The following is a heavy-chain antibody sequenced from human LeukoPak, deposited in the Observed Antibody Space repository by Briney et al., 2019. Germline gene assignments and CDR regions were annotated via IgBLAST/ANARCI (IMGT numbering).Heavy chain of an antibody. CDR1: GGSISSGNYF. V-gene: IGHV4-61*01. CDR2: IHDSGST. CDR3: ARDQHIAAAGELWFDP. Sequence: PSETLSLTCSVSGGSISSGNYFWSWIRQPPGKGLEWIGYIHDSGSTDYNSSLKSRVTISIDTSMNQISLRLNSVTPADTAVYYCARDQHIAAAGELWFDPWGQGTLVTVSS. D-gene: IGHD6-13*01. J-gene: IGHJ5*02.